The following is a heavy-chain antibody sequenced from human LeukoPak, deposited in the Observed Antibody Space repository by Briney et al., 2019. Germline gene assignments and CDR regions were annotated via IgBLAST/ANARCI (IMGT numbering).Heavy chain of an antibody. CDR1: GFTFSSYA. J-gene: IGHJ4*02. Sequence: GGFLRLSCAASGFTFSSYAMSWVRQAPGKGLEWVSAISGSGGSTYYADSVKGRFTISRDNSKNTLYLQMNSLRAEDTAVYYCAKGPGRYCSSTSCYSQGGDYWGQGTLVTVSS. D-gene: IGHD2-2*01. V-gene: IGHV3-23*01. CDR2: ISGSGGST. CDR3: AKGPGRYCSSTSCYSQGGDY.